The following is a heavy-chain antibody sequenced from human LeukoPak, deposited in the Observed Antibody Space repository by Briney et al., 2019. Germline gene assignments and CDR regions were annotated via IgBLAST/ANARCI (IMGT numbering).Heavy chain of an antibody. Sequence: GGSLRLSCAASGFTLSSYWMSWVRQAPGKGLEWVANIKQDGSAKDYVDSVKGGFTISRENAKNSLYLQMNSLRVDDTAIYYCARVYQSTSGRAIDYWGQGTLVTVSS. CDR2: IKQDGSAK. V-gene: IGHV3-7*01. D-gene: IGHD2-2*01. CDR3: ARVYQSTSGRAIDY. CDR1: GFTLSSYW. J-gene: IGHJ4*02.